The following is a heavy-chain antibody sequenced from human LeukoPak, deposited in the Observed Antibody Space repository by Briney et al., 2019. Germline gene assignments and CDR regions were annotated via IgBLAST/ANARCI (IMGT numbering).Heavy chain of an antibody. D-gene: IGHD2-21*01. J-gene: IGHJ4*02. CDR1: GYTFTSYD. CDR3: ARDEEYCGGDCYSNFSDY. Sequence: ASVKVSCKASGYTFTSYDINWVRQATGQGLEWMGWINPNSGGTNYAQKFQSRVTMTRDTSISTAYMELSRLRSDDTAVYYCARDEEYCGGDCYSNFSDYWGQGTLVTVSS. V-gene: IGHV1-2*02. CDR2: INPNSGGT.